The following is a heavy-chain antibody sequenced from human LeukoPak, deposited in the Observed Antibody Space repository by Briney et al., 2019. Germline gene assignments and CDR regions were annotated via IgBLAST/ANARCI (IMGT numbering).Heavy chain of an antibody. CDR3: ARDVARAYYYDSSGYYCY. CDR2: ISSSGSTI. D-gene: IGHD3-22*01. CDR1: GFTFSDYY. V-gene: IGHV3-11*01. J-gene: IGHJ4*02. Sequence: GGSLRLSCAASGFTFSDYYMSWIRQAPGKGLEWVSYISSSGSTIYYADSVKGRFTIFRDNAKNSLYLQMNSLRAEDTAVYYCARDVARAYYYDSSGYYCYWGQGTLVTVSS.